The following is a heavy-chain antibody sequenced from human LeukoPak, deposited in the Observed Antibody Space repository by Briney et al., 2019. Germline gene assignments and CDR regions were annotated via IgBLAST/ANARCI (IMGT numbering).Heavy chain of an antibody. CDR2: IYSGGST. CDR3: ARVSPVDHAFDI. Sequence: GGSLRLSCAASGFTVSSNYMSWVRQAPGKGLEWVSVIYSGGSTYYADSVKGRFTISRDNSKNTLYLQMNSLRAEDTVVYYCARVSPVDHAFDIWGQGTMVTVSS. CDR1: GFTVSSNY. D-gene: IGHD2-15*01. J-gene: IGHJ3*02. V-gene: IGHV3-53*01.